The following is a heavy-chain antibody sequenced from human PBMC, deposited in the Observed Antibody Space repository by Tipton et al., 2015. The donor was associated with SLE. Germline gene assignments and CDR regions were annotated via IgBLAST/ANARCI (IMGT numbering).Heavy chain of an antibody. CDR1: GFTFSSYA. D-gene: IGHD6-13*01. V-gene: IGHV3-23*01. J-gene: IGHJ4*02. Sequence: SLRLSCAASGFTFSSYAMSWVRQAPGKGLEWVSAISGSGGSTYYADSVKGRFTISRDNSKNSLYLQMNSLRAEDTAVYYCARDGSRIAAAGHFDYWGQGTLVTVSS. CDR2: ISGSGGST. CDR3: ARDGSRIAAAGHFDY.